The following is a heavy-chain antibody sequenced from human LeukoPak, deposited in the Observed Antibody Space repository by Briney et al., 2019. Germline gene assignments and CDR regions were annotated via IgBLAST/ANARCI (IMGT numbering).Heavy chain of an antibody. D-gene: IGHD3-22*01. Sequence: GGSLRLSCAASGFTFSNYGMHWVRQAPGKGLEWVSAISGSGGSTYYADSVKGRFTISRDNTKNTLYLQMNSLRAEDTAVYYCAKDLAKAPYYDSSGHSGAGAFDIWGQGTMVTVSS. CDR1: GFTFSNYG. CDR3: AKDLAKAPYYDSSGHSGAGAFDI. CDR2: ISGSGGST. V-gene: IGHV3-23*01. J-gene: IGHJ3*02.